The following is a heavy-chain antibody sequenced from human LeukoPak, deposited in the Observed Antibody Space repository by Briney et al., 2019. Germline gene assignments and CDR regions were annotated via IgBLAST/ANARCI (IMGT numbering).Heavy chain of an antibody. D-gene: IGHD3-10*01. CDR3: ATNILVRDIINWFDP. J-gene: IGHJ5*02. CDR2: INPSGGST. Sequence: ASVKVSCKSSGYTFTSHYMHWVRQAPGQGLEWMGIINPSGGSTSYAQKFQGRVTMTRDMSTSTDYMELSSLRYDDTAVYYCATNILVRDIINWFDPWGQGTLVTVSP. CDR1: GYTFTSHY. V-gene: IGHV1-46*01.